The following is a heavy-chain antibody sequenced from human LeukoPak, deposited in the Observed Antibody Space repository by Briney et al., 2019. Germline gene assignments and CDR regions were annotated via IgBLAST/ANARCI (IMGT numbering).Heavy chain of an antibody. Sequence: ETLSLTCTVSGYSISSGYYWGWIRQPPGKGLEWIGSIYHTGSTYRNASLESRVSISVDTSKNQFSLKLSSVTAADTALYYCATYDNTGYYFAYWGQGSLVTVSS. V-gene: IGHV4-38-2*02. J-gene: IGHJ4*02. CDR2: IYHTGST. D-gene: IGHD3-22*01. CDR1: GYSISSGYY. CDR3: ATYDNTGYYFAY.